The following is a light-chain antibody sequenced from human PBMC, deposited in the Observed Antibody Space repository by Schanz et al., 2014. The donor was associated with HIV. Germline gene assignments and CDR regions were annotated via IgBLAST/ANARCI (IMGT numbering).Light chain of an antibody. CDR1: QRLHSAY. CDR2: ATS. CDR3: QHYGDSRGT. J-gene: IGKJ4*01. V-gene: IGKV3-20*01. Sequence: EIVLTQSPGSLSLLPGGSATLSCRASQRLHSAYLAWYQHKPGQPPRLVIYATSTRAAGISDRFSGTGSGTDFTLTISRLEPEDFAVYYCQHYGDSRGTFGGGTEVDIK.